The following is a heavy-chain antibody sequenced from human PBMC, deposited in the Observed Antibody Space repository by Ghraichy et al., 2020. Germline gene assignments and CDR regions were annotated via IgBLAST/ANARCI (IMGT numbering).Heavy chain of an antibody. J-gene: IGHJ4*02. D-gene: IGHD3-22*01. CDR2: FDPEDGET. V-gene: IGHV1-24*01. Sequence: ASVKVSCKVSGYTLTELSMHWVRQAPGKGLEWMGGFDPEDGETIYAQKFQGRVTMTEDTSTDTAYMELSSLRSEDTAVYYCATGLNYYDSSGYSDYWGQGTLVTVSS. CDR1: GYTLTELS. CDR3: ATGLNYYDSSGYSDY.